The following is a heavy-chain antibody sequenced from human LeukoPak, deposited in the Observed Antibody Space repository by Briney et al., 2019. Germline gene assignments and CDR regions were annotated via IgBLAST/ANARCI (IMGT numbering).Heavy chain of an antibody. CDR3: ARGTTIAARQRHGGRSWYGVDY. J-gene: IGHJ4*02. Sequence: GASVKVSCKVSGYTLTELSMHWVRQAPGKGLEWMGGFDPEDGETIYAQKFQGRVTMTEDTSTDTANMELSSLRSEDTAVYYCARGTTIAARQRHGGRSWYGVDYWGQGTLVTVSS. CDR2: FDPEDGET. CDR1: GYTLTELS. D-gene: IGHD6-13*01. V-gene: IGHV1-24*01.